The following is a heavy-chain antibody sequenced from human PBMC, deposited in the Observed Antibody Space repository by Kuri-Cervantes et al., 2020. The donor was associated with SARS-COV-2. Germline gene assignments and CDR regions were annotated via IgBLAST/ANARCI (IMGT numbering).Heavy chain of an antibody. CDR3: AINLEKWELLLGVLNFDY. D-gene: IGHD1-26*01. Sequence: GGSLRLSCAASGFTFSSYAMHWVRQAPGKGPEWVAVISYDGSNKYYADSVKGRFTIPRDNSKNTLYLQMNSLRAEDTAVYYCAINLEKWELLLGVLNFDYWGQGTLVTVSS. CDR1: GFTFSSYA. J-gene: IGHJ4*02. CDR2: ISYDGSNK. V-gene: IGHV3-30-3*01.